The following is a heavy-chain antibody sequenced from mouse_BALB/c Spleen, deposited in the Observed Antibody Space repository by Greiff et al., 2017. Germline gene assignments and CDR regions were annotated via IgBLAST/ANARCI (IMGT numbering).Heavy chain of an antibody. D-gene: IGHD2-2*01. CDR2: ISYSGST. Sequence: DVQLQESGPGLVKPSQSLSLTCTVTGYSITSDYAWNWIRQFPGNKLEWMGYISYSGSTSYNPSLKSRISITRDTSKNQFFLQLNSVTTEDTATYYCARYGYGIYYYYAMDYWGQGTSVTVSS. CDR3: ARYGYGIYYYYAMDY. J-gene: IGHJ4*01. CDR1: GYSITSDYA. V-gene: IGHV3-2*02.